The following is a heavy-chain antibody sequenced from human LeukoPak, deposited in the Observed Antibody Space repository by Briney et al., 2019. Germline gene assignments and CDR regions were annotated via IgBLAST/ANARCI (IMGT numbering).Heavy chain of an antibody. D-gene: IGHD6-19*01. CDR2: IYASGGT. J-gene: IGHJ4*02. CDR3: ARHLRAVAGGRYFDH. V-gene: IGHV4-4*07. Sequence: PETLSLTCSVSGGSISSYYWSWIRQPAGKGLEWIGRIYASGGTDYNPSLKSRVTMSVDTSKNQFSLKLWSVTAADTAVYYCARHLRAVAGGRYFDHWGQETEVTVSS. CDR1: GGSISSYY.